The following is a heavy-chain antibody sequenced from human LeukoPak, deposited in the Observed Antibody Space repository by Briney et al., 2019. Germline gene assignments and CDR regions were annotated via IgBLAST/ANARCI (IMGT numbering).Heavy chain of an antibody. D-gene: IGHD2-15*01. Sequence: ASVKVSCKASGYTFTSYGISWVRQAPGQGLEWMGWMNPNSGNTGYAQKFQGRVTITRNTSISTAYMELSSLRPEDTAVYYCARGEEDSEFDYWGQGTLVTVSS. V-gene: IGHV1-8*03. J-gene: IGHJ4*02. CDR2: MNPNSGNT. CDR3: ARGEEDSEFDY. CDR1: GYTFTSYG.